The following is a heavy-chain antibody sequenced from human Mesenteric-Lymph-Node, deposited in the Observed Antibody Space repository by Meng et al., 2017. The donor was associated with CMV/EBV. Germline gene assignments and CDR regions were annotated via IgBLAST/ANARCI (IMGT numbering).Heavy chain of an antibody. J-gene: IGHJ6*02. CDR3: ARGTVSTPSYPMDV. V-gene: IGHV3-23*01. CDR1: GFSFNNYG. Sequence: GGSLRLSCAASGFSFNNYGMHWVRQAPGKGLEWVSAISGSGGSTYYADSVKGRFTISRDNSKNTLYLQMNSLRAEDTAVYYCARGTVSTPSYPMDVWGQGTTVTVSS. D-gene: IGHD4-11*01. CDR2: ISGSGGST.